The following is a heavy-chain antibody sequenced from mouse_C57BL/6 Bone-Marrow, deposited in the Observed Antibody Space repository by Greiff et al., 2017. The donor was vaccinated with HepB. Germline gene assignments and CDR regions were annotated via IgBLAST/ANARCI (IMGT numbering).Heavy chain of an antibody. CDR2: FYPGSGRI. CDR1: GYTFTEYT. CDR3: ARHEDRGNYPAWFAY. V-gene: IGHV1-62-2*01. Sequence: VQLQQSGAELVKPGASVKLSCKASGYTFTEYTIHWVKQRSGQGLEWIGWFYPGSGRITYNEKFKDKATLTADKSSSTGYMELSRLTSEDSAVYFCARHEDRGNYPAWFAYWGQGTLVTVSA. D-gene: IGHD1-1*01. J-gene: IGHJ3*01.